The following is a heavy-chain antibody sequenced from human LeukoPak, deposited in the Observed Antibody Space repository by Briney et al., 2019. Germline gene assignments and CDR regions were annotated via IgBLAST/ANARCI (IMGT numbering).Heavy chain of an antibody. V-gene: IGHV3-74*01. J-gene: IGHJ6*02. D-gene: IGHD6-19*01. CDR1: GFTFSTYW. CDR2: IYSDGSSP. Sequence: PGGSLRLSCAPSGFTFSTYWMHWVRQAPGEGLVWVSCIYSDGSSPSYADSVKGHFTLSRDNAKNTVYLQKNSLRAEDTAVYYCARWGSSGWYPMDVWGQGTTVTVSS. CDR3: ARWGSSGWYPMDV.